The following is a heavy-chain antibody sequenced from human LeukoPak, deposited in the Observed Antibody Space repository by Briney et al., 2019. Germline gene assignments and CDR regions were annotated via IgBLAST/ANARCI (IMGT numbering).Heavy chain of an antibody. Sequence: ASVKVSCKASGYTFTNYDINWVRQAAGQGLEWMGWMNPNSGNTGYAQKFQGRVTMTRDTSISTAYMELGSLRSEDTAVYYCAKQGNYFGSGSYYGNRFDFWGQGNLVTVSS. J-gene: IGHJ5*01. CDR3: AKQGNYFGSGSYYGNRFDF. V-gene: IGHV1-8*01. CDR2: MNPNSGNT. D-gene: IGHD3-10*01. CDR1: GYTFTNYD.